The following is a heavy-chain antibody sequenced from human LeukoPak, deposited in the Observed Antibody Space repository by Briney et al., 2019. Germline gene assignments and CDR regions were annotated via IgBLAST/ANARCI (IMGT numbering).Heavy chain of an antibody. CDR2: INPNSGGT. J-gene: IGHJ4*02. V-gene: IGHV1-2*02. D-gene: IGHD6-13*01. Sequence: ASVKVFCKASGYTFTGYYMHWVRQAPGQGLEWMGWINPNSGGTNYAQKFQGRVTMTRDTSISTAYMELSRLRSDDTAVYYCARGLAAAGTGDYWGQGTLVTVSS. CDR3: ARGLAAAGTGDY. CDR1: GYTFTGYY.